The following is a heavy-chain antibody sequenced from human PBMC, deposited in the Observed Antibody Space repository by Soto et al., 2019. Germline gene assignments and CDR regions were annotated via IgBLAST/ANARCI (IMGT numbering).Heavy chain of an antibody. CDR2: ISSDGGNK. D-gene: IGHD3-3*02. J-gene: IGHJ6*02. Sequence: QVQLVESGGGVVQPGRALRLSCAASGFTFTRSGMHWVRQAPGKGLDWVAVISSDGGNKYYGDSVRGRFTISRDNSNNTLYLEMKSLRVDDTAVYYCAKVQFWRGILSNTMDVWGQGTTVTVAS. CDR3: AKVQFWRGILSNTMDV. CDR1: GFTFTRSG. V-gene: IGHV3-30*18.